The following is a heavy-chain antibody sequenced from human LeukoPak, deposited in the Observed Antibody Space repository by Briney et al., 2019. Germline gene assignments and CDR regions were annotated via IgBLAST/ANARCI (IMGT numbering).Heavy chain of an antibody. CDR3: ASSLTIFGPIGY. J-gene: IGHJ4*02. Sequence: ASVKVSRKASGYTFTSYGISWVRQAPGQGLEWMGWISAYNGNTNYAQKLQGRVTMTTDTSTSTAYVELRSLRSDDTAVYYCASSLTIFGPIGYWGQGTLVTVSS. CDR2: ISAYNGNT. D-gene: IGHD3-3*01. V-gene: IGHV1-18*01. CDR1: GYTFTSYG.